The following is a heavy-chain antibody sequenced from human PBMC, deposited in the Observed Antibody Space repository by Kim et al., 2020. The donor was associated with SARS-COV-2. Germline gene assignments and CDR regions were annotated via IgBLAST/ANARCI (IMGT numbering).Heavy chain of an antibody. CDR2: IYKSGDT. J-gene: IGHJ2*01. D-gene: IGHD4-17*01. Sequence: SETLSLTCTVSGGSINTIDYYWSWIRQHPGKGLEWIGYIYKSGDTYYNPSLKSRVTISIDTSKNQFSLKLSSVTAADTAVYYCARAPTVTTWYFDLWGRGTLVTVSS. CDR3: ARAPTVTTWYFDL. CDR1: GGSINTIDYY. V-gene: IGHV4-31*03.